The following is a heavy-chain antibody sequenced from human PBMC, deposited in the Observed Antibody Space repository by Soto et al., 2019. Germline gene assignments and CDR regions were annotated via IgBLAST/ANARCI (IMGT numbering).Heavy chain of an antibody. J-gene: IGHJ4*02. Sequence: EVQLVESGGDLVQPGGSLRLSCAASGFTFSNYGMNWVRQAPGKRLAWVSYIGSRISTIEYADSVKGRFTISRDNAKNSLYLQMSSLRDEDTAVYYCARGGAARPDYWGQGTLVTVSS. CDR1: GFTFSNYG. CDR2: IGSRISTI. V-gene: IGHV3-48*02. D-gene: IGHD6-6*01. CDR3: ARGGAARPDY.